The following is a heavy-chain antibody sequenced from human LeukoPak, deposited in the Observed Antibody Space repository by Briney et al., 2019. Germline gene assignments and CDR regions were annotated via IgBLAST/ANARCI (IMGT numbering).Heavy chain of an antibody. CDR2: IYTSGST. Sequence: SQTLSLTCTVSGGSISSGSYYWSWIRQPAGKGLEWIGRIYTSGSTNYNPSLESRVTISVDTSKNQFSLKLSSVTASDTAAHYCAGLLGYCSGTSCYRGFDYWGQGTLITVSS. V-gene: IGHV4-61*02. CDR3: AGLLGYCSGTSCYRGFDY. CDR1: GGSISSGSYY. D-gene: IGHD2-2*02. J-gene: IGHJ4*02.